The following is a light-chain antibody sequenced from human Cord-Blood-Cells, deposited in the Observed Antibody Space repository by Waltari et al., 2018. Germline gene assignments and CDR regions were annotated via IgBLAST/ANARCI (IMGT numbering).Light chain of an antibody. Sequence: QSALTQPPSASGSPGQSVTISCTGTSSDVGGYNYVSWYQQHPGKAPKLMIYEVSKRPSGIADRLSGSKSDNTASLPVSGLQAEDEADYYCSSYAGSNNLFGGGTTLTVL. CDR3: SSYAGSNNL. J-gene: IGLJ3*02. V-gene: IGLV2-8*01. CDR2: EVS. CDR1: SSDVGGYNY.